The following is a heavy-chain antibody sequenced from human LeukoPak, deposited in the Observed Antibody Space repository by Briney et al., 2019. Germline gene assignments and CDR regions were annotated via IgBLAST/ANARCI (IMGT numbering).Heavy chain of an antibody. CDR2: IWYDGSNK. D-gene: IGHD2-8*02. Sequence: PGRSLRLSCAASGFTFSSYGMHWVRQAPGKGLEWVAVIWYDGSNKYYADSVKGRFTISRDSSKSTLYVQMNSLRAEDTAVYYCARGWRGGVFDYWGQGTLVTVSS. V-gene: IGHV3-33*01. CDR3: ARGWRGGVFDY. CDR1: GFTFSSYG. J-gene: IGHJ4*02.